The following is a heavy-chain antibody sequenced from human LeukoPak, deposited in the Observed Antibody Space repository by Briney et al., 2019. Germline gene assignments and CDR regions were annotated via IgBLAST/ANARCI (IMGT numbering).Heavy chain of an antibody. Sequence: GGSLRLSCAVSGFTVSSISMSWVRQAPGKGLEWVSFIHSGGDTYYTDSVKGRFTISRDFSKSTLYLQMHSLRGEDTAVHYCARTRNYSFDSWGQGTLVTVTS. CDR1: GFTVSSIS. CDR2: IHSGGDT. CDR3: ARTRNYSFDS. D-gene: IGHD1-14*01. V-gene: IGHV3-66*01. J-gene: IGHJ4*02.